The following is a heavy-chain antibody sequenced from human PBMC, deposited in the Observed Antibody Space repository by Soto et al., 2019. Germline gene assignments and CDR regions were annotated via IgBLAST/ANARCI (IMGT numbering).Heavy chain of an antibody. CDR3: VPLALGNFDD. D-gene: IGHD1-26*01. Sequence: GGSLRLSCSAAGFTFSSNSMSWVRQAPGKGLEWVSAISDSGDRIYYVDSVKGRFTISRDNSKNKLYLQMNSLRAEDTAGCYCVPLALGNFDDGAQGPLVPVS. CDR2: ISDSGDRI. J-gene: IGHJ4*02. V-gene: IGHV3-23*01. CDR1: GFTFSSNS.